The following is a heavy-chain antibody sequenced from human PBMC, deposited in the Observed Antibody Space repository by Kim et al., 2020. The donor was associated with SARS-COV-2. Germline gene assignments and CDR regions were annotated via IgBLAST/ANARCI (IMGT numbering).Heavy chain of an antibody. J-gene: IGHJ5*02. V-gene: IGHV3-23*01. CDR3: AKDVVVVPHIWFDP. Sequence: YEDSVKGRFTISRDNSKHPLYLQMNSLRAEDTAVYYCAKDVVVVPHIWFDPWRQGTLVTVSS. D-gene: IGHD2-2*01.